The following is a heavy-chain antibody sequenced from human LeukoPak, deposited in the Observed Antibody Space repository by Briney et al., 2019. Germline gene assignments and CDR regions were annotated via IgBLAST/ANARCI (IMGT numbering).Heavy chain of an antibody. D-gene: IGHD3-3*01. Sequence: GASVKVSCKASGYTFTGYYMHWVRQATGQGLEWMGWLNPNSGNTGYAQKFQGRVTITRNTSISSAYMELSSLRSEDTAVYYCAVLGYSQRFWSGFQPFDPWGQGTLVTVSS. CDR3: AVLGYSQRFWSGFQPFDP. V-gene: IGHV1-8*03. J-gene: IGHJ5*02. CDR2: LNPNSGNT. CDR1: GYTFTGYY.